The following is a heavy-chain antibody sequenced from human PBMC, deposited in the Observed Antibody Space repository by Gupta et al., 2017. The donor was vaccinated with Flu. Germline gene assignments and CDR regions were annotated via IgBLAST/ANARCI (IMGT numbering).Heavy chain of an antibody. J-gene: IGHJ6*02. D-gene: IGHD4-17*01. CDR2: VNPSSGGT. V-gene: IGHV1-2*02. Sequence: RQAPGQGLERMGWVNPSSGGTNYAQKFRGRVTVTRDTSITTAYMDLSSLTSDDTAVYYCAKGGPLYGGNPFYYYPLDVWGQGTTVTVSS. CDR3: AKGGPLYGGNPFYYYPLDV.